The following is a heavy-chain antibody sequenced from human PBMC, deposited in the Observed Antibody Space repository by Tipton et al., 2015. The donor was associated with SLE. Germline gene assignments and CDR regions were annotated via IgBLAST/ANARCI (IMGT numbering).Heavy chain of an antibody. V-gene: IGHV3-66*01. CDR2: IYSGGST. CDR3: ARFHDSGNWFDS. J-gene: IGHJ5*01. CDR1: GFTVSSNY. Sequence: QLVQSGGGLVQPGESLRVSCAASGFTVSSNYMSWVRQAPGKGLEWVSVIYSGGSTYYSGSVKGRFTISRDNFKNTLYLQMNSLRAEDTAVYYCARFHDSGNWFDSWGQGTLVTVSS. D-gene: IGHD6-25*01.